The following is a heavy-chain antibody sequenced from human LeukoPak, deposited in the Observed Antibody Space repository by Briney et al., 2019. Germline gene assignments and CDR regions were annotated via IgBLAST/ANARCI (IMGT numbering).Heavy chain of an antibody. CDR2: IHYSGST. D-gene: IGHD1-1*01. V-gene: IGHV4-38-2*02. CDR1: GFSIISGYY. J-gene: IGHJ5*02. Sequence: SETLSLTCSVSGFSIISGYYWGWIRQPPGKGLQWIGSIHYSGSTFYNPSLQSRVTISIDTSQNQFSLNLNSVTAADTAMYFCVRSQRLLPLDSWGQGSLVTVSS. CDR3: VRSQRLLPLDS.